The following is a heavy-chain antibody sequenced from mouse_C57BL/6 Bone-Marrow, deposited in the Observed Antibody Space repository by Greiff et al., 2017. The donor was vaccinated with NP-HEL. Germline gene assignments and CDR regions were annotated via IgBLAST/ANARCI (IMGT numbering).Heavy chain of an antibody. Sequence: QVQLQQPGAELVRPGSSVKLSCKASGYTFTSYWMHWVKQRPIQGLEWIGNIDPSDSETHYNQKLKEKATLTVDKSSSTAYMQLSILTSEDSAVYYCARSRGDDYDGAMDYWGQGTSVTVSS. CDR2: IDPSDSET. CDR1: GYTFTSYW. CDR3: ARSRGDDYDGAMDY. J-gene: IGHJ4*01. D-gene: IGHD2-4*01. V-gene: IGHV1-52*01.